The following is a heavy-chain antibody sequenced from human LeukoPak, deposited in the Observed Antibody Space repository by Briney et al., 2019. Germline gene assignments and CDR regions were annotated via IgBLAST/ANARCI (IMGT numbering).Heavy chain of an antibody. V-gene: IGHV4-59*08. CDR3: ARHTRKGSALDY. Sequence: PSETLSLTCTVSGGSISGYYWTWIRPPPGKGLEWIGYIYYSGSTNYNPSLKSRVTISVDTSKNQFSLKLTSVTAADTAVYYCARHTRKGSALDYWGQGTLVTVSS. D-gene: IGHD2-15*01. CDR1: GGSISGYY. CDR2: IYYSGST. J-gene: IGHJ4*02.